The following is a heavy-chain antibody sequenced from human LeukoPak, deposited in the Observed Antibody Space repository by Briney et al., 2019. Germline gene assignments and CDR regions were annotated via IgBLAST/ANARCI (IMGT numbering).Heavy chain of an antibody. V-gene: IGHV1-8*01. CDR2: MNPNSGNT. CDR3: ARGDSSGWYYRYYYYYGMDV. CDR1: GYTFTSYD. D-gene: IGHD6-19*01. J-gene: IGHJ6*02. Sequence: GASVTVSCKASGYTFTSYDINWVRQATGQGLEWMGWMNPNSGNTGYAQKFQGRVTMTRNTSISTAYMELSSLRSEDTAVYYCARGDSSGWYYRYYYYYGMDVWGQGTTVTVSS.